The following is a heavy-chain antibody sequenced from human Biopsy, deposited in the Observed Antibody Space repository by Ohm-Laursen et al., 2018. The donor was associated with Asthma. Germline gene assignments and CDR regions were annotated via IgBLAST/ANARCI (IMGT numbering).Heavy chain of an antibody. V-gene: IGHV1-69*13. CDR1: GGTFNTYV. J-gene: IGHJ4*02. Sequence: SVKVSCKSLGGTFNTYVIGWVRQAPGQGLEWMGGINSVFGTTTYPQKFQDRVTITADDSTSTVYMGLSSLRSEDTAVYYCARKAGSCISRTCYSLDFWSQGTLVTVSS. CDR2: INSVFGTT. CDR3: ARKAGSCISRTCYSLDF. D-gene: IGHD2-2*01.